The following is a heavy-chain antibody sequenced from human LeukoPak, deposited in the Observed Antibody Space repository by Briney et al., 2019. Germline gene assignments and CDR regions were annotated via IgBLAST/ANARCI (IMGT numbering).Heavy chain of an antibody. D-gene: IGHD3-22*01. Sequence: ASVKVSCKASGYTFTGHYLHWVRQVPGQGLEWMGWINPRNAATNYAQKFQGRVTMTRDTSISTAYMELSRLRSDDTAVYYCAREGGVVVITEPFDYWGQGTLVTVSS. V-gene: IGHV1-2*02. CDR3: AREGGVVVITEPFDY. CDR1: GYTFTGHY. J-gene: IGHJ4*02. CDR2: INPRNAAT.